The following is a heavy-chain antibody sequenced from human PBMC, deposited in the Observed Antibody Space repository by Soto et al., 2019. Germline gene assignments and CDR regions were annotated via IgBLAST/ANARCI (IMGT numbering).Heavy chain of an antibody. CDR1: GFTFSSYA. J-gene: IGHJ6*02. CDR3: AKSLDQTGAARSLYHYGMDV. Sequence: EVQLLESGGGLVQPGGSLRVSCAASGFTFSSYAMSWVRQAPGKELDWVLTISGSGGSTYYADSVKGRFTISRDNSKNTLYLQMNSLRVEDTAVYYCAKSLDQTGAARSLYHYGMDVWGQGTTVTVSS. V-gene: IGHV3-23*01. CDR2: ISGSGGST. D-gene: IGHD6-6*01.